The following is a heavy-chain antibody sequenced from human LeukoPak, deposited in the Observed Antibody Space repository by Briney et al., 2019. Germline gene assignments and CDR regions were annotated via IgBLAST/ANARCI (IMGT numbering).Heavy chain of an antibody. Sequence: GASVKVSCKASGYTFTSYDINWVRQATGQGLEWMGWMNPNSGNTGYAQKFQGRVTITRNTSISTAYMELSSLRSEDTAVYYCARGRGSGGKPWYYYYMDVWGRGTTVTVSS. CDR2: MNPNSGNT. D-gene: IGHD3-10*01. CDR1: GYTFTSYD. V-gene: IGHV1-8*03. CDR3: ARGRGSGGKPWYYYYMDV. J-gene: IGHJ6*03.